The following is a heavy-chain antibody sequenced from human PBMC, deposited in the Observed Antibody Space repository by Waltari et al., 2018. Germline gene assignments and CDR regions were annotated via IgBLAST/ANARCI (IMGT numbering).Heavy chain of an antibody. Sequence: EVQLLESGGGLVQPGGSLRLSCAASGFSFSSHAMSWVRQAPGKGLEWVSGISGTGGRTNDDDSVKGRFTISRDNSKNALYLQMNSLRAEDTAVYYCAKLPGKYQLLFYFDYWGQGTLVTVSS. CDR2: ISGTGGRT. CDR1: GFSFSSHA. CDR3: AKLPGKYQLLFYFDY. D-gene: IGHD2-2*01. V-gene: IGHV3-23*01. J-gene: IGHJ4*02.